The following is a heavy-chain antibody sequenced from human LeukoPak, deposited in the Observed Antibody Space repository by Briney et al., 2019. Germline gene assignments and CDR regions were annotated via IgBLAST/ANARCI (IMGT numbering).Heavy chain of an antibody. CDR3: ARGSYCSSTSCYTGFFPD. V-gene: IGHV1-69*01. Sequence: ASVKVSCKASGGTFSSYAISWVRQAPGQGLEWMGGIIPIFGTANYAQKFQGRVTITADESTSTAYMELSSLRSEGTAVYYCARGSYCSSTSCYTGFFPDWGQGTLVTVSS. D-gene: IGHD2-2*02. CDR1: GGTFSSYA. J-gene: IGHJ4*02. CDR2: IIPIFGTA.